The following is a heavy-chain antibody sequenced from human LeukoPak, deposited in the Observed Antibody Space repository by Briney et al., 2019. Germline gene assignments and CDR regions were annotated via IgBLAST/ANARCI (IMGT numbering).Heavy chain of an antibody. V-gene: IGHV4-34*01. J-gene: IGHJ4*02. CDR3: ARGPPADYYDRSGFYPCFDY. Sequence: SETLSLTCAVYGGSASGYYWSWIRQPPGKGLEWIGEINHSGSTNYNPSLKSRVTISVDMSKDQFSLKLGSVTAADTAVYYCARGPPADYYDRSGFYPCFDYWGQGALVTVSS. D-gene: IGHD3-22*01. CDR2: INHSGST. CDR1: GGSASGYY.